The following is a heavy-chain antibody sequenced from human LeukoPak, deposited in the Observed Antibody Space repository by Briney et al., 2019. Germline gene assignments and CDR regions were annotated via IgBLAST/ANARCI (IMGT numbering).Heavy chain of an antibody. V-gene: IGHV1-18*01. D-gene: IGHD2-15*01. CDR2: ISTYNGNT. CDR1: GYTFTTYG. Sequence: GASVKVSCKASGYTFTTYGISWVRQAPGQGLEWMGWISTYNGNTNYAQKLQGRVTMTTDTSTSTVYMELRSLRSDDTAVYYCARDLGVVVVAATLGEHLNWFDPWGQGTLVTVSS. J-gene: IGHJ5*02. CDR3: ARDLGVVVVAATLGEHLNWFDP.